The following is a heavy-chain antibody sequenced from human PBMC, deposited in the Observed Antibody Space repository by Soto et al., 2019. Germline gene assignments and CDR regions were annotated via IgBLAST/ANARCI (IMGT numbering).Heavy chain of an antibody. V-gene: IGHV3-23*04. Sequence: EVQLVESGGRLGQPGGSLRLSCAVSGFTFSVYAVTWVRQAPGKGLEWVSGISRSGDETYYADSVKGRFTISRDNSKNTLFLQMNSLRAEDTAVYYCARCFSTYGVGPVDYWGQGTLVSVSS. CDR1: GFTFSVYA. D-gene: IGHD3-3*01. J-gene: IGHJ4*02. CDR3: ARCFSTYGVGPVDY. CDR2: ISRSGDET.